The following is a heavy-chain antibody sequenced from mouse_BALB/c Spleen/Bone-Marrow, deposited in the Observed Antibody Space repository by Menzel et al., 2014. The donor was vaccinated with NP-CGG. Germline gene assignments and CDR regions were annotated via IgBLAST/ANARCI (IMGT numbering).Heavy chain of an antibody. J-gene: IGHJ4*01. CDR3: ARQLGLRWAMDY. V-gene: IGHV5-12-2*01. Sequence: EVKLVESGGGLVQPGGSLKLSCAASGFTFSSYTVSWVRQTPEKRLEWVAYISNGGGSTYYPDTVKGRFTVSRDNAKNTLYLQVSSLKSEDTAMYYCARQLGLRWAMDYWGQGTSVTVSS. CDR1: GFTFSSYT. D-gene: IGHD3-1*01. CDR2: ISNGGGST.